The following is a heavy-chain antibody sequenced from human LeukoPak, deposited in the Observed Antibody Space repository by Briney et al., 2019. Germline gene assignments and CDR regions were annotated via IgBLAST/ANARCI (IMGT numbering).Heavy chain of an antibody. D-gene: IGHD4-17*01. CDR1: GGSISSSSYY. CDR2: IYYSGST. J-gene: IGHJ5*02. CDR3: ARESPDDYGDYVQGSGGLNWFDP. Sequence: SETLSLTCTVSGGSISSSSYYWGWIRQPPGKGLEWIGSIYYSGSTYYNPSLKSRVTISVDTSKNQFSLKLSSVTAADAAVYYCARESPDDYGDYVQGSGGLNWFDPWGQGTLVTVSS. V-gene: IGHV4-39*07.